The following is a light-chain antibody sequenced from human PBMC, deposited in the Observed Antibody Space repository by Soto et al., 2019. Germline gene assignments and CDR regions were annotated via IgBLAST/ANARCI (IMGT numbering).Light chain of an antibody. CDR3: QQADSFPLT. CDR2: GAS. CDR1: QDISTL. V-gene: IGKV1D-12*01. Sequence: DIQMTQSPSSVSASIGDTVTITCRASQDISTLLAWYQQKPGKAPKLLIYGASILESGVPSRFSGRGSGTDFTLTISSLQPEDFATYFCQQADSFPLTVGGGTKVEMK. J-gene: IGKJ4*01.